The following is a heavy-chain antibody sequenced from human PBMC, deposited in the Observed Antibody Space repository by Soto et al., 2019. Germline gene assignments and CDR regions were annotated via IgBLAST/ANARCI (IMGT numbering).Heavy chain of an antibody. CDR2: IYWDDDK. CDR1: GFSLSTSGVG. CDR3: AHRGGEQMSRNIWFGEQYDAFDI. J-gene: IGHJ3*02. V-gene: IGHV2-5*02. Sequence: QITLKESGPTLVKPTQTLTLTCTFSGFSLSTSGVGVGWIRQPPGKALEWLALIYWDDDKRYSPSLKSRLTITKDTSKNQVVLTMTNMDPVDTATYYCAHRGGEQMSRNIWFGEQYDAFDIWGQGTMVTVSS. D-gene: IGHD3-10*01.